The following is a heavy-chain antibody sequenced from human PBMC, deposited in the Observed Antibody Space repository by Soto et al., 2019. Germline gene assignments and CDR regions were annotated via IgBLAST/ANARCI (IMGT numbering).Heavy chain of an antibody. J-gene: IGHJ5*02. Sequence: QVQLQQWGAGLLKPSETLSLTCAVYGGSFSGYYWSWIRQPPGKGLEWIGEINHSGSTNYNPSLKRRVTISVDTSKNQFSLKLSSVTAADTAVYYCARAMYYDFWSGYYQNNWFDPWGQGTLVTVSS. CDR3: ARAMYYDFWSGYYQNNWFDP. D-gene: IGHD3-3*01. CDR1: GGSFSGYY. V-gene: IGHV4-34*01. CDR2: INHSGST.